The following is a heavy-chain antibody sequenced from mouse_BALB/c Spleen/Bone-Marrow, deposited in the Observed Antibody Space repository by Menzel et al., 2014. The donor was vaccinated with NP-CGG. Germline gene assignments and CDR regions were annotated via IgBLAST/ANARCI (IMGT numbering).Heavy chain of an antibody. CDR2: ISNGGGST. J-gene: IGHJ4*01. V-gene: IGHV5-12*02. Sequence: VESGGGLVQPGGSLKLSCATSGFTFSDYYMFWVRQTPEKRLEWVAYISNGGGSTYYPDTVKGRFTISRDNAKNTLYLQMSRLKSEDTAMYYCARQGYDVAMDYWGQGTSVAVSS. D-gene: IGHD2-14*01. CDR1: GFTFSDYY. CDR3: ARQGYDVAMDY.